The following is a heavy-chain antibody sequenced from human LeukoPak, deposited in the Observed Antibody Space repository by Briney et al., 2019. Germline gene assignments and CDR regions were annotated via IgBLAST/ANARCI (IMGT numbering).Heavy chain of an antibody. CDR3: AKDMRGGSWTTYYFEY. CDR1: GFTFSSYA. Sequence: GGSLRLSCVASGFTFSSYAMSWVRQAPGKGLEWVSIISGSGGSTYYADSVKGQFTISRDTSKNTLYLQMSSLRAEDTAVYYCAKDMRGGSWTTYYFEYWGQGTLSPSPQ. J-gene: IGHJ4*02. D-gene: IGHD6-13*01. V-gene: IGHV3-23*01. CDR2: ISGSGGST.